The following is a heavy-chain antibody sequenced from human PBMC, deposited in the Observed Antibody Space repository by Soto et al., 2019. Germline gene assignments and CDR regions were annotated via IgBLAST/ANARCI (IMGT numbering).Heavy chain of an antibody. Sequence: EVHLLESGGDLVQRGGSLRLSCAASGFIFSNYAMSWVRQAPGKGLEWVSAISGSGATTYYPDSVKGRFTISRDNSKNILYLQMNSLRAEDTAVYYCTKGGIPRRYNIPKVDFDYWGQGSLVTVSS. CDR3: TKGGIPRRYNIPKVDFDY. D-gene: IGHD1-1*01. CDR1: GFIFSNYA. J-gene: IGHJ4*02. CDR2: ISGSGATT. V-gene: IGHV3-23*01.